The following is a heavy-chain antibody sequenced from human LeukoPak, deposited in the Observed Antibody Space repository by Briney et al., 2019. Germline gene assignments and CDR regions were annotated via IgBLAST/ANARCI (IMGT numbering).Heavy chain of an antibody. CDR3: ARDPGAAAARHFDY. CDR1: GYTFTSYG. CDR2: ISAYNGNT. V-gene: IGHV1-18*01. J-gene: IGHJ4*02. D-gene: IGHD6-13*01. Sequence: ASVKVSCKVSGYTFTSYGISWVRQAPGQGLEWMGWISAYNGNTNYAQKLQGRVTMTTDTSTSTAYMELRSLRSDDTAVYYCARDPGAAAARHFDYWGQGTLVTVSS.